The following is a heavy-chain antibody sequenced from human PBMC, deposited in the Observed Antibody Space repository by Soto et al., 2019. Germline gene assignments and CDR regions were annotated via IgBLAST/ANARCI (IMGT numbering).Heavy chain of an antibody. CDR3: ARTYYYGSGSYYRRGTYYMDV. Sequence: SETLSLTCTVSGGSISSGGYYWSWIRQHPGKGLEWIGYIYYSGSTNYNPSLKSRVTISVDTSKNQFSLKLSSVTAADTAVYYCARTYYYGSGSYYRRGTYYMDVWGKGTTVTVSS. D-gene: IGHD3-10*01. J-gene: IGHJ6*03. CDR2: IYYSGST. V-gene: IGHV4-61*08. CDR1: GGSISSGGYY.